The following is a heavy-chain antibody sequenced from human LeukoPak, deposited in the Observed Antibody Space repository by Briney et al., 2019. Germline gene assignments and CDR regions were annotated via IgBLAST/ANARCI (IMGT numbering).Heavy chain of an antibody. CDR2: ISSSGSTI. D-gene: IGHD2-2*01. J-gene: IGHJ4*02. Sequence: PGGSLGLSSAASGFTFSDYYMSWIRQAPGKGLEWVSYISSSGSTIYYADSVKSRFTISRDNAKNSLYLQMNSLRAEDTAVYYCARSPRKSAFDYWGQGTLVTVSS. V-gene: IGHV3-11*04. CDR1: GFTFSDYY. CDR3: ARSPRKSAFDY.